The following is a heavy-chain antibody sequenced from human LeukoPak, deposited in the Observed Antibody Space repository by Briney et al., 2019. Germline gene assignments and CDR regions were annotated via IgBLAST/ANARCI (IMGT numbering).Heavy chain of an antibody. CDR2: INPSGGGT. V-gene: IGHV1-46*01. Sequence: ASVKVSCKASGYSFTSYYMHWVRQAPGQGLEWMGIINPSGGGTSYAQKFQGSVTMTRDTSTSTVYMELSSLRSEDTAVYYCARDSSRALDVWGQGTTVTVSS. CDR1: GYSFTSYY. D-gene: IGHD2-2*01. CDR3: ARDSSRALDV. J-gene: IGHJ6*02.